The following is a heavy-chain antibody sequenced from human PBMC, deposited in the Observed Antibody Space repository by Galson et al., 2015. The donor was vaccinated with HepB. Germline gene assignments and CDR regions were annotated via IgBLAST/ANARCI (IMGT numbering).Heavy chain of an antibody. CDR1: GFTFSSYG. V-gene: IGHV3-33*01. CDR2: IWYDGSNK. Sequence: SLRLSCAASGFTFSSYGMHWVRQAPGKGLEWVAVIWYDGSNKYYADSVKGRFTISRDNSKNTLYLQMNSLRAEDTAVYYCARDRGSGSYQTFDYWGQGTLVTVSS. CDR3: ARDRGSGSYQTFDY. J-gene: IGHJ4*02. D-gene: IGHD1-26*01.